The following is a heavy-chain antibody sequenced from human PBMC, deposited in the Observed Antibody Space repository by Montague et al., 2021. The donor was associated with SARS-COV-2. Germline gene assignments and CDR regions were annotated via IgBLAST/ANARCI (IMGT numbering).Heavy chain of an antibody. D-gene: IGHD3-10*01. J-gene: IGHJ6*02. CDR2: IYYSGST. V-gene: IGHV4-39*01. Sequence: SETLSLTCTVSGGSISSSSYYWGWIRQPPGKGLEWIGNIYYSGSTYYNPSLKSRVTISVDTSKNQFSLKLSSVTAADTAVYYCARLGYGSGSPYYSMDVWGQGTTVTVSS. CDR1: GGSISSSSYY. CDR3: ARLGYGSGSPYYSMDV.